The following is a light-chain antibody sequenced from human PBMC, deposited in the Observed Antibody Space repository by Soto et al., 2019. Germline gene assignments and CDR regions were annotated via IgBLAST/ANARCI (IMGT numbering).Light chain of an antibody. V-gene: IGKV3-11*01. Sequence: EIVLTQSPATLSLSPGESATLSCWASQSVSSDLAWYQQKPGQAPRLLIYDASNRATGIPARFSGSGSGTDFTLTISSLEPEDFAFYYCQQRSNWPLTFGGGTKVEI. CDR3: QQRSNWPLT. CDR2: DAS. CDR1: QSVSSD. J-gene: IGKJ4*01.